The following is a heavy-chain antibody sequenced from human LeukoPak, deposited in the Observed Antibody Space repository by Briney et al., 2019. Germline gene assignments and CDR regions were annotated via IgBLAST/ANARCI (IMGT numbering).Heavy chain of an antibody. Sequence: ASVKVSCKASGYTFTNYDINWVRQAPGQGLEWMGWMNPKSGNTGYAQKFQGRVTMTRNNSITTANMELRGLRSEDTAVYFCARHRFGHLFDYWGQGTLVFVSS. D-gene: IGHD3-16*01. CDR3: ARHRFGHLFDY. CDR1: GYTFTNYD. CDR2: MNPKSGNT. V-gene: IGHV1-8*01. J-gene: IGHJ4*02.